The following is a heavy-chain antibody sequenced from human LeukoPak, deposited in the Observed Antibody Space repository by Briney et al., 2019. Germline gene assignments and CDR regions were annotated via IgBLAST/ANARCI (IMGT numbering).Heavy chain of an antibody. CDR1: GFTFTDYA. D-gene: IGHD3-22*01. V-gene: IGHV3-23*01. CDR3: ATDRERDPSVYYLV. CDR2: ISDNGGET. Sequence: GGSLRLSCAASGFTFTDYAMSWVRQAPEKGLEWISTISDNGGETYYADSVKGRFAISRDNSKNALFLQMNSLRAEDSAVYYCATDRERDPSVYYLVGGQGTLITVSS. J-gene: IGHJ4*02.